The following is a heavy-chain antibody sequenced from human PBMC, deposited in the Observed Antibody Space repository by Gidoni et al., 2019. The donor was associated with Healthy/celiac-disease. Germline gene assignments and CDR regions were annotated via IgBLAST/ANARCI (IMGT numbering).Heavy chain of an antibody. Sequence: QVQLQQWGAGLLKPSETPSLTCAVYGGSFSGYYWSWIRQPPGKGLEWIGEINHSGRPNYNPSLKSRVTISVDTSKNQFSLKLSSVTAADTAVYYCARGRVLGMKNFDYWGQGTLVTVSS. CDR2: INHSGRP. D-gene: IGHD1-26*01. J-gene: IGHJ4*02. CDR3: ARGRVLGMKNFDY. V-gene: IGHV4-34*01. CDR1: GGSFSGYY.